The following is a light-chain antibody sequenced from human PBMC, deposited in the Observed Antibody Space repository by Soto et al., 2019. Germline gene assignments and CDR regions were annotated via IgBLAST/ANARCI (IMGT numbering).Light chain of an antibody. CDR3: TQYAWSPQT. Sequence: EIVLTQSPGTLSLSPGERATLSCRASQSVPKNFLAWYQQKRGQAPRLLVYDASSRATGTPDRFSGSGSGTAFTLTISRLEPEDFAVYYCTQYAWSPQTFGQGTKVEIK. CDR1: QSVPKNF. J-gene: IGKJ1*01. V-gene: IGKV3-20*01. CDR2: DAS.